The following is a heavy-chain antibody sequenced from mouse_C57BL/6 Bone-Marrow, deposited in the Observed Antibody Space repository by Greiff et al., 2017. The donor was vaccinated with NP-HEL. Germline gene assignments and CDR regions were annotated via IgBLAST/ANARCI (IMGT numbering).Heavy chain of an antibody. J-gene: IGHJ4*01. CDR2: INPSTGGT. CDR1: GYSFTGYY. V-gene: IGHV1-42*01. CDR3: ARSFRWLLHYYAMDY. Sequence: EVQLQQSGPELVKPGASVKISCKASGYSFTGYYMNWVKQSPEKSLEWIGEINPSTGGTTYNQKFKAKATLTVDKSSSTAYMQLKSLTSEDSAVYYCARSFRWLLHYYAMDYWGQGTSVTVSS. D-gene: IGHD2-3*01.